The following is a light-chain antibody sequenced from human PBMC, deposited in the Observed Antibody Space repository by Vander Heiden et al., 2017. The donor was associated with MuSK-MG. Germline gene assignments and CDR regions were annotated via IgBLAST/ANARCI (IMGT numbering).Light chain of an antibody. CDR1: SSNIGASND. V-gene: IGLV1-40*01. CDR3: QSYDSSRSGFV. CDR2: GDT. J-gene: IGLJ1*01. Sequence: QSVVTQPPSVSGAPGQRVTISCTGSSSNIGASNDVHWYQQLPGTAPKLLIYGDTNRPSGVPDRFSGSKSGTSASLAITGLQAEDEADYYCQSYDSSRSGFVFGAGTKVTVL.